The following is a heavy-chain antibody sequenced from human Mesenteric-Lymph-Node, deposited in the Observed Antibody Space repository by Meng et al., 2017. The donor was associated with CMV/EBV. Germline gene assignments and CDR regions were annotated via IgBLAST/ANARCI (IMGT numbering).Heavy chain of an antibody. Sequence: GGSLRLSCAASGFTFTSYWMHWVRQAPGKGLVWVSRINGDGSSTTYADSAKGRFTISRDNAKNTLYLQMNSLSAEDSAVYFCAREGRGIIVPGGMDVWGQGTTVTVSS. CDR3: AREGRGIIVPGGMDV. J-gene: IGHJ6*02. D-gene: IGHD2/OR15-2a*01. CDR1: GFTFTSYW. CDR2: INGDGSST. V-gene: IGHV3-74*01.